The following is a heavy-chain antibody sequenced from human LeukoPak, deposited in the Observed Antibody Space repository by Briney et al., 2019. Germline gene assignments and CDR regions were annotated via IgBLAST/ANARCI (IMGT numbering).Heavy chain of an antibody. CDR2: INPNSGST. Sequence: ASVKVSCKASGYTFTGYYMHWVRQAPGQGLEWMGRINPNSGSTDYAQKFQGRVTMTRDTSISTAYMELSRLRSDDTAVYYCAYDLVVVAATPVWGQGTLVTVSS. V-gene: IGHV1-2*06. J-gene: IGHJ4*02. D-gene: IGHD2-15*01. CDR1: GYTFTGYY. CDR3: AYDLVVVAATPV.